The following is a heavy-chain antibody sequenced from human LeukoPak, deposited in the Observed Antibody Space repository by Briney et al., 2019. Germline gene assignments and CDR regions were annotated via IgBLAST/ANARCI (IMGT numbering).Heavy chain of an antibody. Sequence: GGSLRLSCAASGFTFSSYEMNWVRQAPGKGLEWVSYISSSGSTIYHADSVKGRFTISRDNAKNSLYLQMNSLRAEDTAVYYCARAKRDGYNSFDYWGQGTLVTVSS. D-gene: IGHD5-24*01. V-gene: IGHV3-48*03. CDR3: ARAKRDGYNSFDY. J-gene: IGHJ4*02. CDR2: ISSSGSTI. CDR1: GFTFSSYE.